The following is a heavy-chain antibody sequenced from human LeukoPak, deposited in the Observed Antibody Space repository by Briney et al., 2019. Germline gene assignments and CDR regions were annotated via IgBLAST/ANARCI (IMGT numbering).Heavy chain of an antibody. Sequence: SETLSLTCTVSGGSISSYYWSWIRQPPGKGLEWIGYIYYSGSTIYNPSLKSRVTISVDTSKNQFSLKLSSVTAADTAVYYCARRNGYDGGYSYGYTEYYFDYWGQGTLVTVSS. J-gene: IGHJ4*02. CDR3: ARRNGYDGGYSYGYTEYYFDY. CDR1: GGSISSYY. D-gene: IGHD5-18*01. CDR2: IYYSGST. V-gene: IGHV4-59*08.